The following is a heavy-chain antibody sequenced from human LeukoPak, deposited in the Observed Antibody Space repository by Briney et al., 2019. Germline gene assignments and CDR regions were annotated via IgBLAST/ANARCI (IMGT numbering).Heavy chain of an antibody. V-gene: IGHV4-30-2*01. D-gene: IGHD2-8*01. CDR2: IYHSGST. CDR1: GGSINSGAYY. J-gene: IGHJ6*02. CDR3: ARGPVSPKDYYYYYGMDV. Sequence: SQTLSLTCTVSGGSINSGAYYWTWIRQHPGKGLEWIGYIYHSGSTYYNPSLKSRVTISVDRSKNQFSLKLSSVTAADTAVYYCARGPVSPKDYYYYYGMDVWGQGTTVTVSS.